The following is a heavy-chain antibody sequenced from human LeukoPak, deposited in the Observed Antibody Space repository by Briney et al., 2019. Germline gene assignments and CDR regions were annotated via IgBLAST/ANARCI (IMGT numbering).Heavy chain of an antibody. CDR1: GFTFSDYY. J-gene: IGHJ6*03. V-gene: IGHV3-11*01. CDR3: ARGLSGSPRYYYCMDV. D-gene: IGHD1-26*01. CDR2: ISSSGSTI. Sequence: GGSLRLSCAASGFTFSDYYMSWIRQAPGKGLEWVSYISSSGSTIYYADSVKGRFTISRDNAKNSLYLQMNSLRAEDTAVYYCARGLSGSPRYYYCMDVWGKGTTVTVSS.